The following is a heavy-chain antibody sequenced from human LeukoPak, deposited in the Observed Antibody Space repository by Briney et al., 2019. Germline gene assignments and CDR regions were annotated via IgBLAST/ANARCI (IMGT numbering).Heavy chain of an antibody. CDR2: ISHSGGST. Sequence: GGSLRLSCAASGFTFSSYAMSWVRQTPEKGLEWVSGISHSGGSTYYAASVKGRFTISRDRSKNTVYLQMNGLRAEDTAVYYCAKDFGNYISGFNYWGQGTLVTVSS. CDR3: AKDFGNYISGFNY. J-gene: IGHJ4*02. CDR1: GFTFSSYA. V-gene: IGHV3-23*01. D-gene: IGHD3-22*01.